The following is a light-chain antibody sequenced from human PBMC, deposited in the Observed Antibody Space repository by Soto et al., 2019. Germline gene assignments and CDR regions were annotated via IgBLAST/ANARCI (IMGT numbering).Light chain of an antibody. V-gene: IGKV1-39*01. J-gene: IGKJ3*01. CDR3: QQSYTAVFA. CDR1: QNIRNY. CDR2: GAS. Sequence: DIQMTQSPSSLSASVGDRVTITCRASQNIRNYLNWYQQKPGKAPYLLIYGASSLQSGVPSRFSGSGSETDFTLTINNLQPDDFATYYCQQSYTAVFAFGPGTKVEIK.